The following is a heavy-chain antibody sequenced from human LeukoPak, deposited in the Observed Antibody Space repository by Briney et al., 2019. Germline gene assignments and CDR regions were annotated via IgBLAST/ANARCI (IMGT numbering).Heavy chain of an antibody. CDR3: ARDRGYSYGALLAYYYYMDV. Sequence: SVKVSCKASGGTFSSYAISWVRQAPGQGLEWMGGIIPIFGTANYAQKFQGRVTITADESTSTAYMELSSLRSEDPAVYYCARDRGYSYGALLAYYYYMDVWGKGTTVTIS. D-gene: IGHD5-18*01. V-gene: IGHV1-69*13. CDR2: IIPIFGTA. CDR1: GGTFSSYA. J-gene: IGHJ6*03.